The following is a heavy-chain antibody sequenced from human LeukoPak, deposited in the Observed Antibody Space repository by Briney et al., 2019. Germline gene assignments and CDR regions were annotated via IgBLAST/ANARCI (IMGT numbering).Heavy chain of an antibody. CDR1: GDSIRSYY. Sequence: SETLSLTCTVSGDSIRSYYWNWIRRPPGKGLEWIGYIYYTGSTSYNPFLKSRVNISLDTSKNQFSLNLTSVTAADTAFYYCARHGSRMSPFTIWGQGTVVTVSS. CDR3: ARHGSRMSPFTI. CDR2: IYYTGST. J-gene: IGHJ3*02. D-gene: IGHD2-2*03. V-gene: IGHV4-59*08.